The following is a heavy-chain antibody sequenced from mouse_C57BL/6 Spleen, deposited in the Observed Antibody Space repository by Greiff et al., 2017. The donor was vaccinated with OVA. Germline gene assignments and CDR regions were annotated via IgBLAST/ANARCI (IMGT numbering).Heavy chain of an antibody. D-gene: IGHD1-1*01. CDR1: GYTFTSYW. CDR2: IYPGSGST. Sequence: VQLQQPGAELVKPGASVKMSCKASGYTFTSYWITWVKQRPGQGLEWIGDIYPGSGSTNYNEKFKSKATLTVDTSSSTAYMQLSSLTAEDSAVYYCAREDYGSVYYAMDDWGQGTSVTVSS. J-gene: IGHJ4*01. CDR3: AREDYGSVYYAMDD. V-gene: IGHV1-55*01.